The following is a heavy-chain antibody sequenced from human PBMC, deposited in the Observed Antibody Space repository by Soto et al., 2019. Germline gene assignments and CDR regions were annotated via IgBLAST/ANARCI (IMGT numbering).Heavy chain of an antibody. CDR1: GFTFSDYY. CDR3: AIDHHHYSDHDLLAY. V-gene: IGHV3-11*05. Sequence: PGGSLRLSCAASGFTFSDYYMSWIRQAPGKGLEWVSYISSSSSYTNYADSVKGRFTISRDNAKNSLYLQMNSLRADDTAVYYCAIDHHHYSDHDLLAYPGQRTLVTVSS. D-gene: IGHD5-12*01. CDR2: ISSSSSYT. J-gene: IGHJ4*02.